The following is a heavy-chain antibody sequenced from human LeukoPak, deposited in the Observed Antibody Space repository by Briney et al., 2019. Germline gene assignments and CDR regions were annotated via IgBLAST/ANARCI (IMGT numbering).Heavy chain of an antibody. CDR2: IIPIFGTA. CDR3: ARAAYGEGPDYYYMDV. J-gene: IGHJ6*03. Sequence: SVKVSCKASGGTFSSYAISWVRQAPGQGLEWMGGIIPIFGTANYAQKFQGRVTITADESTSTAYMELSSLRSEDTALYYCARAAYGEGPDYYYMDVWGKGTTITISS. CDR1: GGTFSSYA. D-gene: IGHD4-17*01. V-gene: IGHV1-69*13.